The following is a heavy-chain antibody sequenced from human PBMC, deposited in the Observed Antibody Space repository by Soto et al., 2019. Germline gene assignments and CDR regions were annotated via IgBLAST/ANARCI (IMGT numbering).Heavy chain of an antibody. V-gene: IGHV1-8*01. CDR1: GYTFIRYD. D-gene: IGHD5-12*01. CDR2: MNPNTGDT. J-gene: IGHJ4*02. Sequence: QVQLVQSGAAVKKPGASVKVSCKASGYTFIRYDINWVRQATGQGLEWMGWMNPNTGDTGYAQKFQGRVTMTRNTSINTANLELSSLRSDDTAVYFCARGDGYIVDYWGQGTLVTVSS. CDR3: ARGDGYIVDY.